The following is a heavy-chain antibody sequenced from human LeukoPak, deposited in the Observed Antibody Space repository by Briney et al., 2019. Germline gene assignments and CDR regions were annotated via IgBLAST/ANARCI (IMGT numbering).Heavy chain of an antibody. CDR2: IYYSGST. CDR3: ARITVTTGGVDY. V-gene: IGHV4-39*01. CDR1: GGSISSSSYY. Sequence: SETLSLTCTVSGGSISSSSYYWGWIRQPPGKGLEWIGSIYYSGSTYYNPSLKSRVTISVGTSKNQFSLKLSSVTAADTAVYYCARITVTTGGVDYWGQGTLVTVSS. J-gene: IGHJ4*02. D-gene: IGHD4-17*01.